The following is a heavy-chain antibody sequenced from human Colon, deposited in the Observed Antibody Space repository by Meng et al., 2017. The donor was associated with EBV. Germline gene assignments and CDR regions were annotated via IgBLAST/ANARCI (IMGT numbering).Heavy chain of an antibody. D-gene: IGHD4-17*01. V-gene: IGHV4-31*03. CDR3: ASLYGDSSVWYLDL. CDR2: IYYSGST. J-gene: IGHJ2*01. Sequence: QVQLQESGPGLVKPSQTLSLTCTVSGGSIRSGNHYWSWIRQHPGKGLEYIGYIYYSGSTYYNPSLKSRVIISVDTSKNQFSLRLNSVTAADTAVYYCASLYGDSSVWYLDLWGRGTLVTV. CDR1: GGSIRSGNHY.